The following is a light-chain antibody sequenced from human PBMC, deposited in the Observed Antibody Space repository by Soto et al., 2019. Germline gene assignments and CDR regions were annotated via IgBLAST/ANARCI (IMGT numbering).Light chain of an antibody. J-gene: IGLJ1*01. CDR2: EVN. V-gene: IGLV2-14*01. Sequence: QSALTQPASVSESPGQSVTISCPGTSSDVGGYNYVSWYQQHPGKAPKLMIYEVNNRPSGISNRFSGSKSGNTASLTISGLQAEDEADYYCSSFTSTSTYVFGTGTKLTVL. CDR3: SSFTSTSTYV. CDR1: SSDVGGYNY.